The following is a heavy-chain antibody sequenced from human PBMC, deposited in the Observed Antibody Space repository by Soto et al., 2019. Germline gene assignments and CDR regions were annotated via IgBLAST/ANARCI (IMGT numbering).Heavy chain of an antibody. CDR3: AKVRYSSPMGYYYGMDV. CDR2: IIPIFGTA. CDR1: RVAFGKFI. J-gene: IGHJ6*02. Sequence: GASVKVSCKASRVAFGKFIVTWVRQAPGLGLEWVGGIIPIFGTANYAQKFQRRVTITADESTSTSYMEVNNLRSEDTAVYYCAKVRYSSPMGYYYGMDVWGQGTTVTVSS. V-gene: IGHV1-69*13. D-gene: IGHD6-19*01.